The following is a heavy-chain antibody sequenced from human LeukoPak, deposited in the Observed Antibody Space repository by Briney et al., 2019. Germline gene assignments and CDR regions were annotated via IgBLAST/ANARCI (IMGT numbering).Heavy chain of an antibody. CDR3: ARGRPYSGGYHLDY. J-gene: IGHJ4*02. CDR2: IYYSGST. Sequence: PSETLSLTCTVSGDSTSSDRYYGGWVRQPPGKGLEWIGNIYYSGSTYYNPSLKSRVTTSVDTSKNQFFLKLNSVTAAGTAVYYCARGRPYSGGYHLDYWGQGTLGTVSA. V-gene: IGHV4-39*01. CDR1: GDSTSSDRYY. D-gene: IGHD1-26*01.